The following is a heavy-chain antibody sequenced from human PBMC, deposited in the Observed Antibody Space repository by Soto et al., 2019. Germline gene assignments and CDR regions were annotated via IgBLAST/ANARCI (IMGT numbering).Heavy chain of an antibody. J-gene: IGHJ6*02. CDR2: ISYDGSNK. D-gene: IGHD3-10*01. V-gene: IGHV3-30*18. CDR3: AKVQFGSGSLTYYYYYGMDV. Sequence: PGGSLRLSCAASGFTFSGYGMHWVRQAPGKGLEWVAVISYDGSNKYYADSVKGRFTISRDNSKNTLYLQMNSLRAEDTAVYYCAKVQFGSGSLTYYYYYGMDVWGQGTTVTVSS. CDR1: GFTFSGYG.